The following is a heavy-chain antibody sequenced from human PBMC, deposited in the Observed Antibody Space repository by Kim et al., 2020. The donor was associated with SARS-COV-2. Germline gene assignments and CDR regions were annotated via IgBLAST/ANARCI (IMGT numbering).Heavy chain of an antibody. Sequence: GGSLRLSCAASGFTFDDYAMHWVRQAPGKGLEWVSGISWNSGSIGYADSVKGRFTISRDNAKNSLYLQMNSLRAEDTALYYCAKGLSGNWFDPWGQGTLVTVSS. J-gene: IGHJ5*02. CDR2: ISWNSGSI. D-gene: IGHD3-10*01. V-gene: IGHV3-9*01. CDR1: GFTFDDYA. CDR3: AKGLSGNWFDP.